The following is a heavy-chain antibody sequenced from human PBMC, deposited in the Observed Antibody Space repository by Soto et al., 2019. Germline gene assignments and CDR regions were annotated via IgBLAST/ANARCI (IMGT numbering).Heavy chain of an antibody. CDR3: AGGYCSGGSCYALEYFQL. V-gene: IGHV3-48*01. D-gene: IGHD2-15*01. Sequence: EVQLVESGGGLVQPGGSLRLSCAASGFTFSTYSMNWVRQAPGRGLEWVSYISTSGSTVYYAGSVKGRLPVSRDYAKNSLFLQLTRLRAADAGVYYGAGGYCSGGSCYALEYFQLWGQGTLVTVSS. J-gene: IGHJ1*01. CDR1: GFTFSTYS. CDR2: ISTSGSTV.